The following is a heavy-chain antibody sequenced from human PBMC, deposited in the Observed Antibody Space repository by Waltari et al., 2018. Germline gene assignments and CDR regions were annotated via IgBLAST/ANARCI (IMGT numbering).Heavy chain of an antibody. CDR3: ARDGQFRTDGFDL. J-gene: IGHJ3*01. Sequence: EGQLLEAGGGLSQPGGSLRLSCGASGFVFRDYAMYWVRQAPGKGLEWVSRVTKSGGSTYYPDSVKGRFIISRDNSKSTVYLQMSRLRVGDTAIYYCARDGQFRTDGFDLWGQGTLVTVSS. CDR1: GFVFRDYA. D-gene: IGHD4-4*01. CDR2: VTKSGGST. V-gene: IGHV3-23*01.